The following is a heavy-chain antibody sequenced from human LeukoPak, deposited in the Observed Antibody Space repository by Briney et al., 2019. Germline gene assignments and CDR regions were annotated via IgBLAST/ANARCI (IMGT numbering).Heavy chain of an antibody. Sequence: PGGSLRLSCAASGFTFNKYAMTWVRQAPGKGLAWVSAISGDGYSTYYADSVRGRFTISRDNSKNTLYLQMNSLRAEDTAVYYCAKTGLYCSGISCSPDAWFDPWGQGTLVTVSS. D-gene: IGHD2-2*01. CDR2: ISGDGYST. CDR1: GFTFNKYA. V-gene: IGHV3-23*01. J-gene: IGHJ5*02. CDR3: AKTGLYCSGISCSPDAWFDP.